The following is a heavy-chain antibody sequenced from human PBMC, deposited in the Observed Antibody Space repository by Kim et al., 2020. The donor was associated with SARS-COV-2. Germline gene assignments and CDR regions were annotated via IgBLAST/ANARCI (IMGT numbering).Heavy chain of an antibody. D-gene: IGHD6-19*01. Sequence: SETLSLTCTISGASIGTDYWTWIRQPPGGGLEWIGYIFYTGKTSYNPSLKSRVTLSLDTSRNQFSLKLNSVTAADTAVYFCARLPDHNGWLLDYWSQGT. CDR3: ARLPDHNGWLLDY. CDR1: GASIGTDY. V-gene: IGHV4-59*08. CDR2: IFYTGKT. J-gene: IGHJ4*02.